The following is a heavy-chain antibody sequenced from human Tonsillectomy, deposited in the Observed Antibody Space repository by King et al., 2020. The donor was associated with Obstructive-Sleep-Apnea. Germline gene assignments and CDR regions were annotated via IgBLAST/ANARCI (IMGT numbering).Heavy chain of an antibody. CDR3: VRCNEYREYDAH. CDR2: LSNSGGT. CDR1: GDSISTSNYY. V-gene: IGHV4-31*03. D-gene: IGHD4-11*01. Sequence: QLQESGPGLVKPSQTLSLTCTVSGDSISTSNYYWGWFRQHPGKGLEWIGYLSNSGGTFYSPALKGRVTISSETSNNQFSLRLTSVTAADTAIYYCVRCNEYREYDAHWGQGSLVTVSS. J-gene: IGHJ4*02.